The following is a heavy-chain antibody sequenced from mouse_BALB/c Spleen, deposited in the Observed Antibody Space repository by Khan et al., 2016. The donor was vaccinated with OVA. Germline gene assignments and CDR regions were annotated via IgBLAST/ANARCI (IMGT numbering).Heavy chain of an antibody. J-gene: IGHJ3*01. CDR2: MFPGDGST. Sequence: QVQLKESGAELVKPGASVKLSCKASGYTFTSYDINWVRQRPEQGLAWIGWMFPGDGSTKSNENFKGKATLTTDKSSSTAYMQLSRLTSEDSGAYFCARGGYGGFAYWGQGTLVTVSA. CDR1: GYTFTSYD. V-gene: IGHV1S56*01. CDR3: ARGGYGGFAY. D-gene: IGHD2-14*01.